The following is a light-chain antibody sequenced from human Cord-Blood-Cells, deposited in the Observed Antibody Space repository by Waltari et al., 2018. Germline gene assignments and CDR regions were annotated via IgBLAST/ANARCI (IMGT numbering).Light chain of an antibody. J-gene: IGLJ1*01. CDR1: IRDVGSYNI. V-gene: IGLV2-23*01. CDR3: CSYAGSSTYV. Sequence: QSALTHPSSLSGSPGQSIPIPCPGTIRDVGSYNIVSWYQQHPGKAPKLMIYEGSKRPAGVSNRFSGSKSGNTASLTISGLQAEDEADYYCCSYAGSSTYVFGTGTKVTVL. CDR2: EGS.